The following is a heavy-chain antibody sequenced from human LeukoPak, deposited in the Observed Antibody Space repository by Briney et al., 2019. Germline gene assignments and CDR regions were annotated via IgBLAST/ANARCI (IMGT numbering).Heavy chain of an antibody. CDR3: ARLPYGMDV. Sequence: ASVNVSFTASGGTFSSYAISWVRPAPGQGLEWMGWISAYNGNTNYAQKLQGRVTMTTDTSTSTAYMELRSLRSDDTAVYYCARLPYGMDVWGQGTTVTVSS. V-gene: IGHV1-18*01. J-gene: IGHJ6*02. CDR1: GGTFSSYA. CDR2: ISAYNGNT.